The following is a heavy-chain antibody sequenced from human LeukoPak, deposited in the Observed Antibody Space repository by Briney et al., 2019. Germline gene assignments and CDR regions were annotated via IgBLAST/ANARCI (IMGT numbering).Heavy chain of an antibody. CDR2: IWYDGSNK. CDR3: ARGGYDILTDYYYYGMDV. Sequence: GGSLRLSCAASGFTFSSYGMHWVRQAPGKGLEWVAVIWYDGSNKYYADSVKGRFTISRDNSKNTLYLQMNSLRAEDTAVYYCARGGYDILTDYYYYGMDVWGQGTTVTVSS. CDR1: GFTFSSYG. J-gene: IGHJ6*02. V-gene: IGHV3-33*01. D-gene: IGHD3-9*01.